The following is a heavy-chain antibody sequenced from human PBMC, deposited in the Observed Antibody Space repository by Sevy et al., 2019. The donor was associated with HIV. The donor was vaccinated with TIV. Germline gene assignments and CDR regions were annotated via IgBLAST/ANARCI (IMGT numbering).Heavy chain of an antibody. CDR2: IKQDGSEK. Sequence: GGSLRLSCAASGFTFSSYWMSWVRQAPGKGLEWVANIKQDGSEKYYVGSVRGRFTISRDNAKNSLYLEMNSLRAEDTAVYYCAADFWSGYNHFDYWGQGTLVTVSS. CDR1: GFTFSSYW. J-gene: IGHJ4*02. V-gene: IGHV3-7*01. D-gene: IGHD3-3*01. CDR3: AADFWSGYNHFDY.